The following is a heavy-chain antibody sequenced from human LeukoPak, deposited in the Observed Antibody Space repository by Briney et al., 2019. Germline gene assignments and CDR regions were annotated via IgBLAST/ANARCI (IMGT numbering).Heavy chain of an antibody. J-gene: IGHJ4*02. Sequence: GGSLRLSCAASGFTFSSYSMNWVRQAPGEGLEWVSSISSSSSYIYYADSVKGRFTISRDNAKNSLYLQMNSLRAEDTAVYYCARDKIGAAAGKKYYFDYWGQGTLVTVSS. CDR2: ISSSSSYI. CDR1: GFTFSSYS. D-gene: IGHD6-13*01. CDR3: ARDKIGAAAGKKYYFDY. V-gene: IGHV3-21*01.